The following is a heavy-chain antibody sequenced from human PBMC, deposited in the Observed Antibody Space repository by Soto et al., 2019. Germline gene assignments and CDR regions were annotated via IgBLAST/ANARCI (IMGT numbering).Heavy chain of an antibody. V-gene: IGHV1-24*01. CDR2: FDPEDGET. CDR1: GYTLTELS. CDR3: AKDMGASLGAVWFGETIPLYHGMDV. D-gene: IGHD3-10*01. J-gene: IGHJ6*02. Sequence: ASVKVSCKVSGYTLTELSMHWVRQAPGKGLEWMGGFDPEDGETIYAQKFQGRVTMTEDTSTDTAYMELSSLRSEDTALYYCAKDMGASLGAVWFGETIPLYHGMDVWGQGTTVTVSS.